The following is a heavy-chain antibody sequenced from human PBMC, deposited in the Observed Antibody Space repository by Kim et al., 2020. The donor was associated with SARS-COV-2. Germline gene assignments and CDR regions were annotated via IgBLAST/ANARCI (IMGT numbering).Heavy chain of an antibody. J-gene: IGHJ3*02. D-gene: IGHD2-2*01. Sequence: ASVKVSCKASGYTFTSYAMNWVRQAPGQGLEWMGWINTNTGNPTYAQGFTGRFVFSLGTSVSTAYLQISSLKAEDTAVYYCARVGDDPTRDAFDIWGQGTMVTVSS. CDR3: ARVGDDPTRDAFDI. CDR1: GYTFTSYA. CDR2: INTNTGNP. V-gene: IGHV7-4-1*02.